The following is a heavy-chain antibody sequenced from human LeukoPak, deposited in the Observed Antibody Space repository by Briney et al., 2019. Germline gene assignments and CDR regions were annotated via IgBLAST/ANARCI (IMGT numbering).Heavy chain of an antibody. CDR3: ASHMYSSXPFFDY. J-gene: IGHJ4*02. Sequence: PSETLSLTCTVSGGSISSYYWSWIRQPPGKGLEWIGYIYYSGSTNYNPSLKSRVTISVDTSKNQFSLKLSSVTAADTAVYYCASHMYSSXPFFDYWGQGTLVTVSS. V-gene: IGHV4-59*01. CDR1: GGSISSYY. CDR2: IYYSGST. D-gene: IGHD6-6*01.